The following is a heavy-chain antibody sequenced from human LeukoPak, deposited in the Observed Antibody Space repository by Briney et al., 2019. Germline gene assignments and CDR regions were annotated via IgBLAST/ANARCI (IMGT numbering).Heavy chain of an antibody. Sequence: ASVKVSCKASGYTFTSYGISWVRQAPGQGGEWMGWISAYNGNTNYAQKLQGRVTMTTDTSTSTAYMELRSLRSDDTAVYYCARAGPKQLWIAYYGMDVWGQGTTVTVSS. J-gene: IGHJ6*02. CDR1: GYTFTSYG. CDR2: ISAYNGNT. V-gene: IGHV1-18*01. CDR3: ARAGPKQLWIAYYGMDV. D-gene: IGHD5-18*01.